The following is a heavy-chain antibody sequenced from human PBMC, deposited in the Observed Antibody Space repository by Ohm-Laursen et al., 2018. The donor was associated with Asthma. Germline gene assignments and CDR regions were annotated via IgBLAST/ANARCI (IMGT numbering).Heavy chain of an antibody. CDR1: GYTFSRYS. CDR3: ARIGPEWELPGREYSLHH. V-gene: IGHV3-21*01. CDR2: ISTASTFI. D-gene: IGHD1-26*01. J-gene: IGHJ1*01. Sequence: SLRLSCSASGYTFSRYSIHWVRQFPGKGLEWVASISTASTFIYYAASVRGRFTTSRDNARNSVYLQMNSLRAEDTALYYCARIGPEWELPGREYSLHHWGEGTLVTVSS.